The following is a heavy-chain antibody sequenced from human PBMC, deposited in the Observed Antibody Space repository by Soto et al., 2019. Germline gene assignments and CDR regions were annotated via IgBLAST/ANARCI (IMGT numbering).Heavy chain of an antibody. J-gene: IGHJ4*02. Sequence: EVQLLESGGGSVQPGGSLRLSCAASGFTFSTYAMSWVRQAPGKGLEWVSVISGAGDSTYYADSVKGRFTISRDNSKNTLYLQMNSLRAEDTAVYYCATDLSTWRCFGLGDWGQGTLVTVSS. CDR1: GFTFSTYA. CDR2: ISGAGDST. V-gene: IGHV3-23*01. D-gene: IGHD2-8*02. CDR3: ATDLSTWRCFGLGD.